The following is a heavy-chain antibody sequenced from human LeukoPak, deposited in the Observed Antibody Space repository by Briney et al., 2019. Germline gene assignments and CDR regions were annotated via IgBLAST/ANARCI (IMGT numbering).Heavy chain of an antibody. Sequence: GGSLRLSCATSGFNFSDSRMTWVRQAPRKGLQWVANINRDGTEKHFLDSVEGRFTISRDNAKKSLYLLMNSLRPQDTAVYFCVRGDWYFESWGQGTLVTVSS. CDR3: VRGDWYFES. CDR2: INRDGTEK. J-gene: IGHJ4*02. CDR1: GFNFSDSR. D-gene: IGHD2-21*01. V-gene: IGHV3-7*04.